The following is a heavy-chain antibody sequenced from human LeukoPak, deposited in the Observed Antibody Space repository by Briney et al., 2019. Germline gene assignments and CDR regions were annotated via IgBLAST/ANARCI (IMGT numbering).Heavy chain of an antibody. CDR1: GGSFSGYY. J-gene: IGHJ5*02. CDR2: INHSGST. Sequence: SETLSLTCAVYGGSFSGYYWSWIRQPPGKGLEWIGEINHSGSTNYNPSLKSRVTISVDTSKNQFSLKLSSATAADTAVYYCASFYYDILTGYNWFDPWGQGTLVSVSS. D-gene: IGHD3-9*01. V-gene: IGHV4-34*01. CDR3: ASFYYDILTGYNWFDP.